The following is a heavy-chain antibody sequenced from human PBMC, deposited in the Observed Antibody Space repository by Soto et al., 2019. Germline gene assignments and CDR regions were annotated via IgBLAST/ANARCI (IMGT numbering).Heavy chain of an antibody. D-gene: IGHD4-17*01. CDR1: GFTFSGDW. Sequence: GGSLRLSCVASGFTFSGDWMHWVRQAAGKGLMWVSRINMDGTSTNYADSVKGRFTISRDNAKNTLYLQMSSLRVEDTAVYYCARDRGDYRDYLGSDAFDIWGQGTMVTVSS. CDR3: ARDRGDYRDYLGSDAFDI. CDR2: INMDGTST. V-gene: IGHV3-74*01. J-gene: IGHJ3*02.